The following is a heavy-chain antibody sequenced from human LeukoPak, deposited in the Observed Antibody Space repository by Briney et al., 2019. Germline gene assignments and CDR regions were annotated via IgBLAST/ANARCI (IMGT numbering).Heavy chain of an antibody. CDR3: ARAQPEADY. V-gene: IGHV4-59*08. CDR1: GGSITNYY. D-gene: IGHD1-14*01. Sequence: SETLSLTCTVSGGSITNYYWAWIRQPPGKGLEWIGNIYYTGGTKYDPSLRSRVTISVDPSKNQFSLKLSSVTAADTAVYYCARAQPEADYWGQGTLVTVSS. J-gene: IGHJ4*02. CDR2: IYYTGGT.